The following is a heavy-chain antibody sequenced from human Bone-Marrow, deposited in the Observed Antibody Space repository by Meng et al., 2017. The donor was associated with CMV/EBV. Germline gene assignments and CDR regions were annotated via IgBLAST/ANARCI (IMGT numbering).Heavy chain of an antibody. J-gene: IGHJ4*02. D-gene: IGHD2-2*01. CDR1: SSYA. CDR2: ISGSGGST. V-gene: IGHV3-23*01. CDR3: ARTYTPLGYCSSTSCRTEDY. Sequence: SSYAMGWVRRAPGKGLGWVSAISGSGGSTYNADSVKGQFTISRNNSKNTLYLQMNSLRAEDTAVYYCARTYTPLGYCSSTSCRTEDYWGQGTLVTVSS.